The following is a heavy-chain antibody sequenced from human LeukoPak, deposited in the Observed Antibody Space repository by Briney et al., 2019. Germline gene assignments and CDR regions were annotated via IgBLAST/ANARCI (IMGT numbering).Heavy chain of an antibody. CDR3: ARGISPVYFDY. V-gene: IGHV4-39*07. Sequence: PSETLSLTCTVSGGSISSSSYYWGWIRHPPGKGLEWIGSIYYSGSTNYNPSLKSRVTMSVDTSKNQFSLKLFSVTAADTAVYYCARGISPVYFDYWGQGTLVTVSS. J-gene: IGHJ4*02. CDR2: IYYSGST. CDR1: GGSISSSSYY.